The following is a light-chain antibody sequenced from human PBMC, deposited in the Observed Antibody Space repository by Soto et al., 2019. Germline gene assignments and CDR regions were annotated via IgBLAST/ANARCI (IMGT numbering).Light chain of an antibody. CDR2: EGS. Sequence: QSALTQPASVSGSPGQSITISCTGTSSDVGTYNLVSWYQQHPGKAPKLMIYEGSKRPSGLSNRFSGSKSGNTASLTISGLQAEDEADYYCCSYAGSSTLVFGGGTQVTVL. CDR3: CSYAGSSTLV. J-gene: IGLJ3*02. V-gene: IGLV2-23*01. CDR1: SSDVGTYNL.